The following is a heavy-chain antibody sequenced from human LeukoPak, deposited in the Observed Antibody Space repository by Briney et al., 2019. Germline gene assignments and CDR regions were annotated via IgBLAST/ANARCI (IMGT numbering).Heavy chain of an antibody. CDR2: ISGSGGST. J-gene: IGHJ4*02. CDR1: GFTFSSYA. CDR3: AKGSITVPGTHEY. D-gene: IGHD6-19*01. Sequence: GGSLRLSCAASGFTFSSYAMNWVRQAPGKGLEWVSAISGSGGSTYYADSVKGRFTISRDNSKNTLYLQMNSLGAEDAAVYYCAKGSITVPGTHEYWGQGTLVTVSS. V-gene: IGHV3-23*01.